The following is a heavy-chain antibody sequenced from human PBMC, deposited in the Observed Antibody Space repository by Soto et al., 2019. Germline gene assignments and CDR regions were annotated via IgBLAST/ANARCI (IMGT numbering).Heavy chain of an antibody. D-gene: IGHD4-17*01. V-gene: IGHV4-31*03. CDR1: GGSISSGGYY. CDR3: ARTGDYGDFGGDAFDI. Sequence: QVQLQESGPGLVKPSQTLSLTCTVSGGSISSGGYYWSWIRQHPGKGLEWIGYIYYSGSTYYNPSLKSRVTVSVDTSKNQFSLKLSSVTAADTAVYYSARTGDYGDFGGDAFDIWGQGTMVTVSS. CDR2: IYYSGST. J-gene: IGHJ3*02.